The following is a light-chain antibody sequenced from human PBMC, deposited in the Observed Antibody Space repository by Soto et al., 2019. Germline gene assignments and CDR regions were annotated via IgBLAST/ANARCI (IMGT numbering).Light chain of an antibody. Sequence: EVVLTQSPATLSLSPGGRATLSCRASEDVDIYLAWYQHRPGQAPRLLIYDTSKRATGIPARFTGTGSGTDFTLTISSLEPEDFAVYYCQQRFSWPPWTFGQGTKVEIK. CDR3: QQRFSWPPWT. J-gene: IGKJ1*01. CDR2: DTS. V-gene: IGKV3-11*01. CDR1: EDVDIY.